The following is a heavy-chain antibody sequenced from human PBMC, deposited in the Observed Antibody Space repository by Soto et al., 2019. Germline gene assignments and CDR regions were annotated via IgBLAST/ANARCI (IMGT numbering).Heavy chain of an antibody. CDR1: GYSSSIYF. Sequence: PSETLSLTCSVSGYSSSIYFWSWIRQTPGKGREWIASIYYSGSTNYNPSLKSRVTASVDTSKNEVSLRLSSVTAADTAVYYCAICKAVPHYYGMDVWGPGTTVTGS. J-gene: IGHJ6*02. CDR2: IYYSGST. D-gene: IGHD6-19*01. CDR3: AICKAVPHYYGMDV. V-gene: IGHV4-59*01.